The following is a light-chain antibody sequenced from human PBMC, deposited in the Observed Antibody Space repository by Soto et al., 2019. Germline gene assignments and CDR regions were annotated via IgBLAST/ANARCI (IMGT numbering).Light chain of an antibody. V-gene: IGKV1-16*01. CDR1: QGINNY. J-gene: IGKJ4*01. Sequence: DIQLTQSPFSLSASVGDRVTITCRASQGINNYLAWFQQKPGKAPKYLIYETSILQSGVPLRFGGGGSGTHFTLTISSLQPEDIATYYCLQYDTYPVLFGGGTTVEI. CDR3: LQYDTYPVL. CDR2: ETS.